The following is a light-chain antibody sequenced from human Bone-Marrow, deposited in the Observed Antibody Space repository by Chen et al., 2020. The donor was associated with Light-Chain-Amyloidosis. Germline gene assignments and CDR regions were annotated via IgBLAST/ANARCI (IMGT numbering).Light chain of an antibody. Sequence: SYVLTQPSSVSVAPGQTATIACGGNNIGSTRVHWYQQTPGQAPLLVVYDDSDRPSGSPERLSGSNSGNTATLTSSGVEAGDEADYYCQVWDRSSDRPVFGGGTKLTGL. J-gene: IGLJ3*02. CDR2: DDS. CDR1: NIGSTR. V-gene: IGLV3-21*02. CDR3: QVWDRSSDRPV.